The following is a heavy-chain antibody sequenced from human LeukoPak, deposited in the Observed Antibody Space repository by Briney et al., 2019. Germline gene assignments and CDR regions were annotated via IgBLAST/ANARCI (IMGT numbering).Heavy chain of an antibody. J-gene: IGHJ4*02. D-gene: IGHD3-16*01. V-gene: IGHV3-53*01. CDR1: GFTVSSNY. CDR3: AKYNGAYTPQDC. Sequence: GGSLRLSCAASGFTVSSNYMSWVRQAPGKGLEWVSVIYSGGSTYYADSVKGRFTISRDNSKNTLYLQISSLRAEDTAVYYCAKYNGAYTPQDCWGQGTLVTVSS. CDR2: IYSGGST.